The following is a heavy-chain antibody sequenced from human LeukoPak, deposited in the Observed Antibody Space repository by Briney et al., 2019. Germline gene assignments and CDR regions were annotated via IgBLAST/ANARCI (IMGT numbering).Heavy chain of an antibody. Sequence: ASVKVSCKTSGYTFSTYSIIWVRQAPGQGLEWMGWISTYNGDTKYAQRLQGRLTLTTDTSTGTAYMDLRSLRSDDTAVIYCARIRSNSWPPFPDHWGQGTLLIASS. V-gene: IGHV1-18*01. CDR2: ISTYNGDT. D-gene: IGHD2/OR15-2a*01. CDR1: GYTFSTYS. CDR3: ARIRSNSWPPFPDH. J-gene: IGHJ5*02.